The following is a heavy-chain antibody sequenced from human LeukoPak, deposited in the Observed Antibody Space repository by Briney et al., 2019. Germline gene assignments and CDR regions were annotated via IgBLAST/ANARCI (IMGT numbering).Heavy chain of an antibody. CDR2: IIPILGIV. CDR1: GGTFSSYA. D-gene: IGHD1-26*01. Sequence: SVKVSCKASGGTFSSYAISWVRQAPGQGLEWMGRIIPILGIVNYAQKFQGRVTITADKSTSTAYMELSSLRSEDTAVYYCARGALISASPIDYWGQGTLVTVSS. J-gene: IGHJ4*02. CDR3: ARGALISASPIDY. V-gene: IGHV1-69*04.